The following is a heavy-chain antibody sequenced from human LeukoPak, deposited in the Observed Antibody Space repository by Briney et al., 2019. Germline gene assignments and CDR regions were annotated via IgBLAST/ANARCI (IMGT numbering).Heavy chain of an antibody. CDR1: GFTFSHYA. D-gene: IGHD4-11*01. Sequence: GGSLRLSCAASGFTFSHYAFHWVRQAPGKGLEWVAAIWSDGSNQYYGNSVKGRFIIYRDDSQKTVYLQMNSLRAEDTAVYYCARDAQRGFDYSNSLKYWGQGSLVTVSS. J-gene: IGHJ4*02. CDR2: IWSDGSNQ. CDR3: ARDAQRGFDYSNSLKY. V-gene: IGHV3-33*01.